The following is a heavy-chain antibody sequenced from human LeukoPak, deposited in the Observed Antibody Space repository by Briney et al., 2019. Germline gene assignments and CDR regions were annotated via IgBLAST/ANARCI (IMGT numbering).Heavy chain of an antibody. Sequence: SDTLALTCTFSGGSISSYYWSWIRQPAGKGLEWIGRIYTSGSTNYNPSLKSRVTMSVDTSKNQFSLKLSSVTAADTAVYYCARDSQWLIYNWFDPWGQGTLVTVSS. CDR2: IYTSGST. J-gene: IGHJ5*02. V-gene: IGHV4-4*07. CDR1: GGSISSYY. D-gene: IGHD6-19*01. CDR3: ARDSQWLIYNWFDP.